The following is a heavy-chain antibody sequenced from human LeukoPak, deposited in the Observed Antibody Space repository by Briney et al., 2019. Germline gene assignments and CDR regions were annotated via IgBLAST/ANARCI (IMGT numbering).Heavy chain of an antibody. D-gene: IGHD2/OR15-2a*01. J-gene: IGHJ5*02. CDR1: GYTFTGYY. CDR3: ARFFQEGWFDP. CDR2: INPNSGTT. Sequence: SVKVSCKASGYTFTGYYMHWVRQAPGQGLEWMGWINPNSGTTNYAQNFQGRVTITADESTSTAFMELSSLRSEDTAVYYCARFFQEGWFDPWGQGTLVTVSS. V-gene: IGHV1-69*13.